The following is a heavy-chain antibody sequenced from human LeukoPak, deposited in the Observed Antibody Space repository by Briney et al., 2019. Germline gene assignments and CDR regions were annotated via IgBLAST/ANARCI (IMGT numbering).Heavy chain of an antibody. CDR3: ARDRVYYFDY. J-gene: IGHJ4*02. Sequence: KASETLSLTCTVSGGSISSYYWSWIRQPPGKGLEWIGYIYYSGSTNYNPSLKSRVTISVDTSKNQFSLKLSSVAAADTAVYYCARDRVYYFDYWGQGTLVTVSS. CDR2: IYYSGST. CDR1: GGSISSYY. V-gene: IGHV4-59*01.